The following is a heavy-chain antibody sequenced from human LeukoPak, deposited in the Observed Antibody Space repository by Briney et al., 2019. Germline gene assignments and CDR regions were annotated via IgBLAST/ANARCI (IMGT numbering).Heavy chain of an antibody. CDR3: ARDRQRLQQRIWFDP. Sequence: GGSLRLSYAASGFTFSDYYMSWIRQAPGKGLEWVSYISSSGSTIYYADSVKGRFTISRDNAKNSLYLQMNSLRAEDTAVYYCARDRQRLQQRIWFDPWGQGTLVTVSS. CDR1: GFTFSDYY. D-gene: IGHD1/OR15-1a*01. CDR2: ISSSGSTI. V-gene: IGHV3-11*01. J-gene: IGHJ5*02.